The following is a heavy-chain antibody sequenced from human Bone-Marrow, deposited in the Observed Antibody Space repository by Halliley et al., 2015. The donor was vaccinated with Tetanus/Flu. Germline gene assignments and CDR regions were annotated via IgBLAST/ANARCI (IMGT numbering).Heavy chain of an antibody. D-gene: IGHD6-19*01. V-gene: IGHV4-34*01. CDR3: ARGHRVSNGWGTYYNYGMDA. J-gene: IGHJ6*02. Sequence: TLSLTCAVYGGSFGDSGYYWNWCRQPPGKGLEWIGEIIPYENINYNQSLQSRVTISVDTSKNQFSLKLSSVSAADTAVYYCARGHRVSNGWGTYYNYGMDAWGQGTAVSVSS. CDR2: IIPYENI. CDR1: GGSFGDSGYY.